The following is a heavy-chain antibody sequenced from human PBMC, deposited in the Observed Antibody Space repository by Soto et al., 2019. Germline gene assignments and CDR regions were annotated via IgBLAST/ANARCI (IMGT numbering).Heavy chain of an antibody. CDR3: ARGGGFGESVD. CDR2: INHSGST. CDR1: GGSFSGYY. V-gene: IGHV4-34*01. D-gene: IGHD3-10*01. Sequence: QVQLQQWGAGLLKPSETLSLTCAVYGGSFSGYYWSWIRQPPGKGLEWIGEINHSGSTNYNPSLKSRVTISGDTSKNQFSLKLSSVTAADTAVYYCARGGGFGESVDWGQGTLVTVSS. J-gene: IGHJ4*02.